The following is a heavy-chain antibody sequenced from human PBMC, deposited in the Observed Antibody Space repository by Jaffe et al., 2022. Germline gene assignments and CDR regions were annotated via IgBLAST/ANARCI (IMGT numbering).Heavy chain of an antibody. D-gene: IGHD3-22*01. CDR2: IYHSGST. CDR3: AREHYYEDPDWFDP. CDR1: GYSISSGYY. V-gene: IGHV4-38-2*02. Sequence: QVQLQESGPGLVKPSETLSLTCAVSGYSISSGYYWGWIRQPPGKGLEWIGSIYHSGSTYYNPSLKSRVTISVDTSKNQFSLKLSSVTAADTAVYYCAREHYYEDPDWFDPWGQGTLVTVSS. J-gene: IGHJ5*02.